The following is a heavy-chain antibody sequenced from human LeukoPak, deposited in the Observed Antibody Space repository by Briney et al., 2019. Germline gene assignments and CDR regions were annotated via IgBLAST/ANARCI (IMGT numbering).Heavy chain of an antibody. D-gene: IGHD6-19*01. CDR2: IYSDGST. CDR3: ARAVAGDY. Sequence: GGSLRLSCGASGLSVSSNYMSWVRQAPGKGLEWVSVIYSDGSTYYADSVKGRFTISRDNSKNTLYLQMNSLRVEDTAVYYCARAVAGDYWGQGTLVTVSS. V-gene: IGHV3-53*05. J-gene: IGHJ4*02. CDR1: GLSVSSNY.